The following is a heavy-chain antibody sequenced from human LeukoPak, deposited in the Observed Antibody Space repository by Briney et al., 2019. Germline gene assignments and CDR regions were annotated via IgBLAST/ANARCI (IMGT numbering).Heavy chain of an antibody. V-gene: IGHV1-46*01. Sequence: ASVKVSCKASGYTCTSYYMHWVRQAPGQGLEWMGIINPSGGSTSYAQKFQGRVTMTRDTSTSTVYMELSSLRSEDTAVYYCASTTGGTYGDYPLDYWGQGTLVTVSS. CDR3: ASTTGGTYGDYPLDY. CDR1: GYTCTSYY. J-gene: IGHJ4*02. CDR2: INPSGGST. D-gene: IGHD4-17*01.